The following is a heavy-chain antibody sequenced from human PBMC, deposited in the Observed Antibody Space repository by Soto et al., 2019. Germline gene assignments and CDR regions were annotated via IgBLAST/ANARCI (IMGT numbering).Heavy chain of an antibody. D-gene: IGHD3-10*01. V-gene: IGHV3-33*08. J-gene: IGHJ5*02. CDR1: GFTFRSFA. Sequence: GGSLRLSCAASGFTFRSFAMHWVRQAPGKGLECVAVIGPDGSRTYYANSVKGRFTISRDNSKNTLYLQMNSLRAEDTAIYYCAKIKDYYGSGSYYNRENWFDPWGQGTLVTVSS. CDR2: IGPDGSRT. CDR3: AKIKDYYGSGSYYNRENWFDP.